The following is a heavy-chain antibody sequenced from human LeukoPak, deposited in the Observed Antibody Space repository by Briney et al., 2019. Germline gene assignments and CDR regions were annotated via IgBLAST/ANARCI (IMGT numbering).Heavy chain of an antibody. Sequence: GESLKISCKGSGYSFTSYWIGWVRQMPGKGLEWMGIIYPGDSDTRYSPSFQGQVTISADKSISTAYLQWSSLKASDTAMYYCARHGQKYSYGTHFDYWGQGTLVTVSS. CDR3: ARHGQKYSYGTHFDY. CDR2: IYPGDSDT. D-gene: IGHD5-18*01. CDR1: GYSFTSYW. J-gene: IGHJ4*02. V-gene: IGHV5-51*01.